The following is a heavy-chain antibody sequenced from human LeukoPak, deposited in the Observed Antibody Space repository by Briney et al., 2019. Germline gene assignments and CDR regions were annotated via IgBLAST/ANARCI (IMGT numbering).Heavy chain of an antibody. CDR1: GGSFCGYY. D-gene: IGHD6-19*01. J-gene: IGHJ4*02. Sequence: KPSETLSLTSAVYGGSFCGYYWRWIRPPPGKGVEWIGEINHSGSTNYNPSLKSRVTISVDTSKNQFSLKLSSVTAADTAVYYCARRSGWSHPFDYWGQGTLVTVSS. CDR2: INHSGST. CDR3: ARRSGWSHPFDY. V-gene: IGHV4-34*01.